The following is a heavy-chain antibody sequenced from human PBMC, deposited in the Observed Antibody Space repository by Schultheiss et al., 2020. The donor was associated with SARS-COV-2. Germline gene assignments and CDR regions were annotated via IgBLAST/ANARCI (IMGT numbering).Heavy chain of an antibody. V-gene: IGHV1-18*01. Sequence: ASVKVSCKASGYTFTSYGISWVRQAPGQGLEWMGWISAYNGNTNYAQKLQGRVTMTRDTSFSTAYMELSRLSSDDTAVYYCARGTYYHESSGYSIVRYYFDYWGQGALVTVSS. D-gene: IGHD3-22*01. CDR1: GYTFTSYG. J-gene: IGHJ4*02. CDR2: ISAYNGNT. CDR3: ARGTYYHESSGYSIVRYYFDY.